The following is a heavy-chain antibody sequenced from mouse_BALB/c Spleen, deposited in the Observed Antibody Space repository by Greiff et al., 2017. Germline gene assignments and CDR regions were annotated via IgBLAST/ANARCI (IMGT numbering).Heavy chain of an antibody. V-gene: IGHV1-7*01. Sequence: VQVVESGAELAKPGASVKMSCKASGYTFTSYWMHWVKQRPGQGLEWIGYINPSTGYTEYNQKFKDKATLTADKSSSTAYMQLSSLTSEDSAVYDCARGRYDYDGENFDYWGQGTTLTVSS. J-gene: IGHJ2*01. CDR2: INPSTGYT. CDR3: ARGRYDYDGENFDY. CDR1: GYTFTSYW. D-gene: IGHD2-4*01.